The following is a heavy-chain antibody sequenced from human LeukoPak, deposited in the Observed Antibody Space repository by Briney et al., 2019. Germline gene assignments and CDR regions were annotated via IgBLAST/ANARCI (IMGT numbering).Heavy chain of an antibody. V-gene: IGHV3-48*03. D-gene: IGHD6-13*01. CDR3: ARPSRPYRSSEYFQH. J-gene: IGHJ1*01. CDR2: ISSSGSTI. Sequence: GGSLRLSCAASGFTFSSYEMNWVRQVPGKGLEWISYISSSGSTIYFADSVKGRFTISRDNAKNSLYLQMNSLRAEDTAVYYFARPSRPYRSSEYFQHWGQGTLVIVSS. CDR1: GFTFSSYE.